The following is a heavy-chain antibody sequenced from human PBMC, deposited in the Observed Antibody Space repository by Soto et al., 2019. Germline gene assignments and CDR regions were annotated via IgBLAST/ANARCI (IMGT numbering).Heavy chain of an antibody. CDR3: ARHLSYYYYGMDV. Sequence: PGESLKISCKGSGYSFASYWIGWVRQMPGKGLERMGIIYPGDSDTTYSPSFQGQVTISADKSIYTVYLQWSSLKASDTAVYYCARHLSYYYYGMDVWGPGTTVTVSS. CDR1: GYSFASYW. J-gene: IGHJ6*02. CDR2: IYPGDSDT. V-gene: IGHV5-51*01.